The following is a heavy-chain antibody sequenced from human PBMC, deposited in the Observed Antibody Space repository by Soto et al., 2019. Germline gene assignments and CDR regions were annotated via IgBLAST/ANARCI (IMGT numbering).Heavy chain of an antibody. CDR1: GGSISSYY. J-gene: IGHJ4*02. CDR3: ARLLYSGYDYDTYYFDY. Sequence: PSETLSLTCTVSGGSISSYYWSWIRQPPGKGLEWIGHIYYSGSTNYNPSLKSRVTISVDTSKNQFSLKLSSVTAADTAVYYCARLLYSGYDYDTYYFDYWGQGTLVTVSS. CDR2: IYYSGST. D-gene: IGHD5-12*01. V-gene: IGHV4-59*08.